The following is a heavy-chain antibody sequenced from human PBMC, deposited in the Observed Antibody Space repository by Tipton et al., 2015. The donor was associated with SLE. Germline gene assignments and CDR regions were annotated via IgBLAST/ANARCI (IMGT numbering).Heavy chain of an antibody. Sequence: QSGPEVKKPGSSVKVSCKASGYTFTGYYMHWVRQAPGQGLEWMGWINPNSGGTNYAQKFQGRVTMTRDTSISTAYMELSRLRSDDTAVYYCARGRGPTRGGSSSDYWGQGTLVTVSS. CDR3: ARGRGPTRGGSSSDY. D-gene: IGHD6-6*01. CDR1: GYTFTGYY. V-gene: IGHV1-2*02. J-gene: IGHJ4*02. CDR2: INPNSGGT.